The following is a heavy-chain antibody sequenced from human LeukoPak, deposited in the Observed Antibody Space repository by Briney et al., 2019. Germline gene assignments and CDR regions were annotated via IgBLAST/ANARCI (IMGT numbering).Heavy chain of an antibody. CDR1: GFTFSSYA. J-gene: IGHJ3*02. CDR3: ARVWYSSSPSAFDI. CDR2: ISYDGSNK. Sequence: GGSLRLSCAASGFTFSSYAMHWVRQAPGKGLEWVAVISYDGSNKYYADSVKGRFTISRDNSKNTLYLQMNSLRAEDTAVYYCARVWYSSSPSAFDIWGQGTMVTVSS. D-gene: IGHD6-13*01. V-gene: IGHV3-30-3*01.